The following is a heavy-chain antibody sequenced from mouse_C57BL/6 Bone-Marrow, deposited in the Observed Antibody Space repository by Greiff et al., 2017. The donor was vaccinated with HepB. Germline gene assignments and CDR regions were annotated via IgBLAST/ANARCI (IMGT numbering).Heavy chain of an antibody. Sequence: QVTLKVSGPGILQSSQTLSLTCSFSGFSLSTSGMGVSWIRQPSGKGLEWLAHIYWDDDQRYNPSLKSRLTISKDTSRNQVFLKITSVHTADTATYYCARREPYGYDASYWYFDVWGTGTTVTVSS. CDR3: ARREPYGYDASYWYFDV. CDR1: GFSLSTSGMG. D-gene: IGHD2-2*01. CDR2: IYWDDDQ. J-gene: IGHJ1*03. V-gene: IGHV8-12*01.